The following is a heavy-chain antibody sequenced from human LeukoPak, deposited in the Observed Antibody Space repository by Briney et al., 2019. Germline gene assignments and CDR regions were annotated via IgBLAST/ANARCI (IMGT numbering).Heavy chain of an antibody. CDR1: GYTFTGYY. CDR2: INPNSGGT. J-gene: IGHJ4*02. Sequence: GASVKVSCKASGYTFTGYYMHWVRQAPGQGLEWMGRINPNSGGTNYAQKFQGRVTMTRDTSINTAYMELGRLRSDDTAVYYCARVQTAMVPYYFDYWGQGTLVTVSS. CDR3: ARVQTAMVPYYFDY. D-gene: IGHD3-10*01. V-gene: IGHV1-2*06.